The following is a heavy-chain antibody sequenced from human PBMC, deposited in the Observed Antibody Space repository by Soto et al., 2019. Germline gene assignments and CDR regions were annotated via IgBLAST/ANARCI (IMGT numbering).Heavy chain of an antibody. Sequence: QVQLQEPGTGLVKPSQTLSITCTVSGDTISSGGYYWSWIRQHPGKGLEWIGYIYYSGSTSYNPSLKRRVTVSVDTSKNQFALKLSSVTAAETAVYYCARSRLEKYFFDYWGQGTLVTVSS. CDR3: ARSRLEKYFFDY. CDR1: GDTISSGGYY. J-gene: IGHJ4*02. V-gene: IGHV4-31*03. CDR2: IYYSGST.